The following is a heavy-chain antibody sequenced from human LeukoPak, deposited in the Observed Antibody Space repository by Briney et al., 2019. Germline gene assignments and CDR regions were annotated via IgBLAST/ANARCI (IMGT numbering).Heavy chain of an antibody. CDR2: IAYDGSNK. J-gene: IGHJ4*02. V-gene: IGHV3-30-3*01. D-gene: IGHD4-17*01. CDR1: GFTFSTYS. CDR3: ARETGSAVGSTDFDY. Sequence: PGGSLRLSCAASGFTFSTYSMNWVRQAPGKGLEWVAVIAYDGSNKYHAGSVKGRFTISRDNSKNTLYLQMNSLRAEDTAVYYCARETGSAVGSTDFDYWGQGTLVTVSS.